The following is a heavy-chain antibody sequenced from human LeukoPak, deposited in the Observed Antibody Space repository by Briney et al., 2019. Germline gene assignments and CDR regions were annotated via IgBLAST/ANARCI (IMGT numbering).Heavy chain of an antibody. CDR1: GGSIRSYY. Sequence: SETLSLTCTVSGGSIRSYYWSWIRQPPGKGLEWIGYIYYSGSTNYNSGSTNYNPSLKSRVTISVDTSKNQFSLKLSSVTAADTAVYYCARDWHGSGSAHSFGPWGQGTLVTVSS. CDR3: ARDWHGSGSAHSFGP. CDR2: IYYSGSTNYNSGST. D-gene: IGHD3-10*01. J-gene: IGHJ5*02. V-gene: IGHV4-59*01.